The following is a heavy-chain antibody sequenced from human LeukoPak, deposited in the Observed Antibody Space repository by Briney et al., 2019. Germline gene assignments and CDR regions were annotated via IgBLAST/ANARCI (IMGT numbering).Heavy chain of an antibody. J-gene: IGHJ4*02. V-gene: IGHV3-30-3*01. D-gene: IGHD3-3*01. CDR2: ISYDGSNK. CDR1: GFTFSSYA. Sequence: PGRSLRLSCAASGFTFSSYAMHWVRQAPGKGLEWVAVISYDGSNKYYVDSVKGRFTISRDNSKNTLYLQMNSLRAEDTAVYYCARSGGRITILGGGFDYWGQGTLVTVSS. CDR3: ARSGGRITILGGGFDY.